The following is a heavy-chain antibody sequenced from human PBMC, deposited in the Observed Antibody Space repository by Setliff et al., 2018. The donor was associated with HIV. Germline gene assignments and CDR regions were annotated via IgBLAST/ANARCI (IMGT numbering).Heavy chain of an antibody. J-gene: IGHJ4*02. D-gene: IGHD1-26*01. V-gene: IGHV1-69*10. Sequence: SVKVSCKASGDTFSSYAISWVRQAPGQGLEWMGGIIPVLGLSYYAQNFQGRATITADESTSTAYMELSSLRSEDTAVYYCASYSGSYYFILHYWGQGTLVTVSS. CDR2: IIPVLGLS. CDR3: ASYSGSYYFILHY. CDR1: GDTFSSYA.